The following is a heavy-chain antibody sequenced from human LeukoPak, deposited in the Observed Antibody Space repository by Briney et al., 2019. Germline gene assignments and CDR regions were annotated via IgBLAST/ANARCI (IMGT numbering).Heavy chain of an antibody. D-gene: IGHD2-15*01. CDR3: ARLYCMSAGCYEIY. CDR1: GGSISGYS. CDR2: IYYNGST. J-gene: IGHJ4*02. V-gene: IGHV4-59*08. Sequence: PSETLSLTCTVSGGSISGYSWSWIRQPPGEGLEYIGYTGYIYYNGSTNHNPSLKSRVTISLDSSKNVFSLRLTSVTAADTAIYYCARLYCMSAGCYEIYWGQGTLVTVSS.